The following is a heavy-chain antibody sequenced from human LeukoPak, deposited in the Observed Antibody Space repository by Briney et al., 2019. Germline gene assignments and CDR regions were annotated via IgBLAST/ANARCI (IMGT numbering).Heavy chain of an antibody. V-gene: IGHV3-30*03. Sequence: PGGSLRLSCATSGFTFSSYGMHWVRQAPGKGLEWVAVISYDGSNKYYADSVKGRFTISRGNSKNTLYLQMNSLRAEDTAVYYCARDRYGANSPFDYWGQGTLVTVSS. CDR2: ISYDGSNK. J-gene: IGHJ4*02. CDR3: ARDRYGANSPFDY. D-gene: IGHD4-23*01. CDR1: GFTFSSYG.